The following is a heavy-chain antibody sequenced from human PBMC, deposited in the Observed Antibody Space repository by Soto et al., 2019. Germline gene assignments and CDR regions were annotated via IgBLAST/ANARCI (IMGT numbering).Heavy chain of an antibody. CDR1: GFTFSSYA. CDR3: AKDTSIEGGPGGYYDFWSGPAGYYYGMDV. CDR2: ISGSGGST. J-gene: IGHJ6*02. V-gene: IGHV3-23*01. D-gene: IGHD3-3*01. Sequence: PGGSLRLSCAASGFTFSSYAMSWVRQAPGKGLEWVSAISGSGGSTYYADSVKGRFTISRDNSKNTLYLQMNSLRAEDTAVYYCAKDTSIEGGPGGYYDFWSGPAGYYYGMDVWGQGTTVTVSS.